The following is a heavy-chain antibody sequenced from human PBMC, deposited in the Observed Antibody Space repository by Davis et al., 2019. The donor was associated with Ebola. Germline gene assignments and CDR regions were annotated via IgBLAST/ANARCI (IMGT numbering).Heavy chain of an antibody. CDR2: ISSSSSYI. Sequence: PGGSLRLSCAASGFTFSSYSMNWVRQAPGKGLEWVSSISSSSSYIYYADSVKGRFTISRDNSKNTLYLQMNSLRAEDTAVYYCARDRFSGLIDYWGQGTLVTVSS. CDR1: GFTFSSYS. D-gene: IGHD3-10*01. J-gene: IGHJ4*02. CDR3: ARDRFSGLIDY. V-gene: IGHV3-21*01.